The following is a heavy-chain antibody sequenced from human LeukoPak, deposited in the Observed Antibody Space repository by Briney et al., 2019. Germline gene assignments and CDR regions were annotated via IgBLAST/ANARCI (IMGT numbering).Heavy chain of an antibody. D-gene: IGHD6-13*01. CDR2: ISYDGSNK. Sequence: GGSLRLSCAASGFTFSSYAMHWVRQAPGKGLEWVAVISYDGSNKYYADSVKGRFTISRDNSKNTLYLQMNSLRAEDTAVYYCARDVGKMIAAAGNGFGDYWGQGTLVTVSS. CDR1: GFTFSSYA. V-gene: IGHV3-30-3*01. CDR3: ARDVGKMIAAAGNGFGDY. J-gene: IGHJ4*02.